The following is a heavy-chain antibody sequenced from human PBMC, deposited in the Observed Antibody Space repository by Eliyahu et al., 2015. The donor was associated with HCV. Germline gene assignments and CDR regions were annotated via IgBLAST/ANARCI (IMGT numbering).Heavy chain of an antibody. J-gene: IGHJ3*01. Sequence: QAQLVQSGAEVKKPGSSVKISCKASGYTFTKDAVHWLRQAPGQRLEWAGVGQSPPGKPRYSDNFQDRVTITRDTPATTAYMELTSLKSEDTAVYYCARGSSPLFDVWGQGTMVTVS. CDR3: ARGSSPLFDV. V-gene: IGHV1-3*01. CDR2: QSPPGKP. CDR1: GYTFTKDA. D-gene: IGHD6-6*01.